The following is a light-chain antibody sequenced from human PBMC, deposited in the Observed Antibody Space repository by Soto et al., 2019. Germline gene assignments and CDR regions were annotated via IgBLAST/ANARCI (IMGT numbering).Light chain of an antibody. Sequence: DIQMTQSPSSLSASVGDRVTITCRASQSISSHLNWYQQKPGKAPKLLINAASSVQSGVPSRFSGSGSGTDFTLTSSSLQPEDFATYYCQQSYSTPWTFGQGTKVEIK. V-gene: IGKV1-39*01. CDR1: QSISSH. CDR3: QQSYSTPWT. CDR2: AAS. J-gene: IGKJ1*01.